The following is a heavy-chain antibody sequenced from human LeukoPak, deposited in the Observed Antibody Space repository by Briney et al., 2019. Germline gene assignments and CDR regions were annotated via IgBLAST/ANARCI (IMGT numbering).Heavy chain of an antibody. CDR2: MYYSGST. CDR3: ARPYYYDSRIDP. D-gene: IGHD3-22*01. Sequence: SETLSLTCTVSGGSISSGDYFWSWIRQPPGKGLGWIAYMYYSGSTYHNPSLKSRVTISADTSKNQLSLKLSSVTAADTAVYYCARPYYYDSRIDPWGQGILVTVSS. CDR1: GGSISSGDYF. J-gene: IGHJ5*02. V-gene: IGHV4-30-4*01.